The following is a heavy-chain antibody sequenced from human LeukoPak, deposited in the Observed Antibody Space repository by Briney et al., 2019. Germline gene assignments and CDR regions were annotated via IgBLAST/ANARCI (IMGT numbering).Heavy chain of an antibody. CDR1: GFTFSSYA. Sequence: GGSLRLSCAASGFTFSSYAMNWVRQAPGKGLEWASAISGSGGSTYYADSVKGRFTISRDNSKNTLYLQMNSLRAEDTAVYYCAKTSGSYSDGYWGQGTLVTVSS. J-gene: IGHJ4*02. V-gene: IGHV3-23*01. D-gene: IGHD1-26*01. CDR2: ISGSGGST. CDR3: AKTSGSYSDGY.